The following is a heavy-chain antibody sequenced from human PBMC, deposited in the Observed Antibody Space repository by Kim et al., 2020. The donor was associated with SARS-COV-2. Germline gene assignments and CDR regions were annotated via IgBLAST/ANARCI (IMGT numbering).Heavy chain of an antibody. CDR1: GGSISSSSYY. CDR3: ARVQTGGDYAADY. J-gene: IGHJ4*02. V-gene: IGHV4-39*07. CDR2: IYYSGST. Sequence: SETLSLTCTVSGGSISSSSYYWGWIRQPPGKGLEWIGSIYYSGSTYYNPSLKSRVTISVDTSKNQFSLKLSSVTAADTAVYYCARVQTGGDYAADYWGQGTLGTVSS. D-gene: IGHD4-17*01.